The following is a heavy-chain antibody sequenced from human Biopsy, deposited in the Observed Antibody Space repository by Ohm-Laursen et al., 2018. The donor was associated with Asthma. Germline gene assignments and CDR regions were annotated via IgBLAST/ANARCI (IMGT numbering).Heavy chain of an antibody. CDR3: ARKAGSCSSRTCYSLDG. CDR2: INSFFGTT. Sequence: GASVKVSCKSLGGTFNTYVIGWVRQAPGQGLEWMGGINSFFGTTTYPQKFQDRVTITADDSTSTVYMELSSLRSEDTAVYYCARKAGSCSSRTCYSLDGWGQGTLVTVSS. V-gene: IGHV1-69*13. J-gene: IGHJ4*02. D-gene: IGHD2-15*01. CDR1: GGTFNTYV.